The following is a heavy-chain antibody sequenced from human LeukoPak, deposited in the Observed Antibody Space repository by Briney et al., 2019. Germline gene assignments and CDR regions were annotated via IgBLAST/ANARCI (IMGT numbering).Heavy chain of an antibody. CDR1: GYPFRNYD. CDR3: ARLSSHYGDYKVDP. Sequence: ASVKVSCKTSGYPFRNYDINWVRQATGQGLEWMGWINPHSGKTGYAQKFQGRVTMTTDTSANTAYMDLSSLRSEDTAVYYCARLSSHYGDYKVDPWGQGTLVTVSS. V-gene: IGHV1-8*01. D-gene: IGHD4-17*01. CDR2: INPHSGKT. J-gene: IGHJ5*02.